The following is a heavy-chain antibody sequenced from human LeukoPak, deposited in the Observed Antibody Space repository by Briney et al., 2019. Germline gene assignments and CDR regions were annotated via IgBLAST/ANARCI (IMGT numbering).Heavy chain of an antibody. D-gene: IGHD6-13*01. J-gene: IGHJ4*02. V-gene: IGHV3-23*01. CDR3: ARDRGIAAAGELYY. Sequence: GGSLRLSCAASGFTFSTYAMNWVRQAPGKGLEWVSVISGSGGSTYYADSVKGRFTISRDNSKNTLYLQMNSLRPEDTAVYYCARDRGIAAAGELYYWGQGTLVTVSS. CDR1: GFTFSTYA. CDR2: ISGSGGST.